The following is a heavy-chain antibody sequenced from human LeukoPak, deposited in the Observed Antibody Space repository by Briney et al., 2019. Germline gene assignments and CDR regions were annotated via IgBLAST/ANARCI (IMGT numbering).Heavy chain of an antibody. J-gene: IGHJ5*02. D-gene: IGHD3-3*01. CDR2: INHSGST. CDR1: GGSISSSSYY. Sequence: SETLSLTCTVSGGSISSSSYYWSWIRQPPGKGLEWIGEINHSGSTNYNPSLKSRVTISVDTSKNQFSLKLSSVTAADTAVYYCARGRRSGYYLPANWFDPWGQGTLVTVSS. CDR3: ARGRRSGYYLPANWFDP. V-gene: IGHV4-39*07.